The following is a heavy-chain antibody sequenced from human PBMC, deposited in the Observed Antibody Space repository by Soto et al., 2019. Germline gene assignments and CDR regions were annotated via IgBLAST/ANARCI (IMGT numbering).Heavy chain of an antibody. Sequence: EVQLVESGGGLVQPGGSLRLSCAVSGFSVSNNFLSWVRQAPGKALEWVSLIYSGGNTYYADSVKGRFTISRDNSKNTVYRQMKSLRAEETAVYYCARDPVKTIIWGQGTMVSVTS. V-gene: IGHV3-66*01. CDR1: GFSVSNNF. CDR3: ARDPVKTII. CDR2: IYSGGNT. D-gene: IGHD4-4*01. J-gene: IGHJ3*02.